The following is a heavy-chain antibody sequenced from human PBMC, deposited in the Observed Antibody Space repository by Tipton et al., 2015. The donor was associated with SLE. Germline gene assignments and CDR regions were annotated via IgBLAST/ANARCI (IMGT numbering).Heavy chain of an antibody. D-gene: IGHD6-13*01. Sequence: KPSETLSLTCAVYGGSFSGYYWSWIRQPPGKGLEWIGEINHSGSTNYNPSLKSRVTISVDTSKNQFSLKLSSVTAADTAVYYCATKGGAAAATRWFDPWGQGTLVTVSS. CDR3: ATKGGAAAATRWFDP. J-gene: IGHJ5*02. V-gene: IGHV4-34*01. CDR1: GGSFSGYY. CDR2: INHSGST.